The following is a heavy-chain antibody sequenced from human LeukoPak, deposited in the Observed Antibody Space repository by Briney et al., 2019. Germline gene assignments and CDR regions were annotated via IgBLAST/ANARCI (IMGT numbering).Heavy chain of an antibody. CDR1: GFTFSSYG. CDR2: ISYDGSNK. D-gene: IGHD4-17*01. V-gene: IGHV3-30*18. CDR3: AKAIAPYGSRPDYFDY. Sequence: GGSLRLSSAASGFTFSSYGMHWVRQAPGKGLEWVAVISYDGSNKYYADSVKGRFTISRDNSKNTLYLQMNSLRAEDTAVYYCAKAIAPYGSRPDYFDYWGQGTLVTVSS. J-gene: IGHJ4*02.